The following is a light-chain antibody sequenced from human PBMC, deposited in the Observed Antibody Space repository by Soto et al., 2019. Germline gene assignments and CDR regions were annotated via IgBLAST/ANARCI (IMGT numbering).Light chain of an antibody. CDR3: SSYTSSSTHV. V-gene: IGLV2-14*02. CDR2: EGS. Sequence: QSALTQPASVSGSPGQSITISCTGTSSDVGSYNLVSWYQQHPGKAPKLMIYEGSKRPSGVSNRFSGSKSGNTASLTISGLQAEDEGDYYCSSYTSSSTHVFGSGTKVTVL. CDR1: SSDVGSYNL. J-gene: IGLJ1*01.